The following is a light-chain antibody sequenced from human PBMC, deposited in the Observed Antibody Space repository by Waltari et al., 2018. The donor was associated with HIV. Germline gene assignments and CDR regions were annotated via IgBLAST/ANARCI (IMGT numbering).Light chain of an antibody. Sequence: QSVLTQPPSASGTPGQRVSISCSGGTSHIGSYSVYWFQQFPGTAPKLLIRRDSGRPSGVPARCSGSKSGTSASLAISGLRSEDEADYFCAVWDDNLHGGLFGGGTKLTVL. CDR3: AVWDDNLHGGL. CDR1: TSHIGSYS. CDR2: RDS. V-gene: IGLV1-47*01. J-gene: IGLJ3*02.